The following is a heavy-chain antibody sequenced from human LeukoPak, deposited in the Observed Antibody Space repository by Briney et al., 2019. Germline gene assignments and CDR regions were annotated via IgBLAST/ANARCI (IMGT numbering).Heavy chain of an antibody. Sequence: GGSLRLSCAASGFTFSSYGMHWVRQAPGKGLEWVAFIRYDGSNKYYADSVKGRFTISRDNSKNTLYLQMNSLRAEDTAVYYCAKDGLLRDYYFDYWGQGTPVTVSS. V-gene: IGHV3-30*02. J-gene: IGHJ4*02. CDR1: GFTFSSYG. CDR3: AKDGLLRDYYFDY. CDR2: IRYDGSNK. D-gene: IGHD3-22*01.